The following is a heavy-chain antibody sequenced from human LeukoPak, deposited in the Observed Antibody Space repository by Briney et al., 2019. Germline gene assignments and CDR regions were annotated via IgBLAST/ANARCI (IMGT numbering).Heavy chain of an antibody. J-gene: IGHJ5*02. CDR2: IYYSGST. D-gene: IGHD3-3*01. CDR3: ARVSGATIFGVAFPHNWFDP. V-gene: IGHV4-39*07. CDR1: GDSISSSSSY. Sequence: PSETLSLTCTVSGDSISSSSSYWGWIRQPPGEGLEWIGSIYYSGSTYYNPSLKSRVTISVDTPKNQFSLKLSSVTAADTAVYYCARVSGATIFGVAFPHNWFDPWGQGTLVTVSS.